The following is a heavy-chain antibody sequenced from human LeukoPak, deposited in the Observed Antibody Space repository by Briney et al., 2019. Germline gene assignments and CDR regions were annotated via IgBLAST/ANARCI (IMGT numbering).Heavy chain of an antibody. D-gene: IGHD5-18*01. V-gene: IGHV3-23*01. CDR1: GFTFSSYA. J-gene: IGHJ4*02. CDR3: AKMIQLWFKDNYYFDY. Sequence: GGSLRLSCAASGFTFSSYAMSWVRQAPGKGLEWVSAISGSDGSTYYADSVKGRFTISRDNSKNTLYLQMNSLRAEDTAVYYCAKMIQLWFKDNYYFDYWGQGTLVTVSS. CDR2: ISGSDGST.